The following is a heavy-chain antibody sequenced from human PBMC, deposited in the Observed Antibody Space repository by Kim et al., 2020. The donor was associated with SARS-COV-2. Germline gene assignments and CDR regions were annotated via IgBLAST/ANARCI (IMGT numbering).Heavy chain of an antibody. CDR3: ARASPYDRSGYWTPYYFDD. V-gene: IGHV3-53*04. D-gene: IGHD3-22*01. J-gene: IGHJ4*02. CDR1: GFTVSSNY. CDR2: IYSGGST. Sequence: GGSLRLSCAASGFTVSSNYMSWVRQAPGKGLEGVSVIYSGGSTYYADSVKGRFTISRHNSKNTLYLQMNSLRAEDTAVYYCARASPYDRSGYWTPYYFDDWGQGTLVTLSS.